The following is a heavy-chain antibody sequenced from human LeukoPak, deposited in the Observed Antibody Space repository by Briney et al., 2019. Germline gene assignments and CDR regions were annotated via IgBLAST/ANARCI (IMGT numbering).Heavy chain of an antibody. V-gene: IGHV1-69*05. Sequence: GASVKVSCKASGGTFSSYAISWVRQAPGQGLEWMGGIIPIFGTANNAQKFQGRVTITTDESTTTAYMELSSLRSEDTAVYYCARHGGITIFGEAQPGGAFDIWGQGTMVTVSS. CDR3: ARHGGITIFGEAQPGGAFDI. CDR1: GGTFSSYA. CDR2: IIPIFGTA. J-gene: IGHJ3*02. D-gene: IGHD3-3*01.